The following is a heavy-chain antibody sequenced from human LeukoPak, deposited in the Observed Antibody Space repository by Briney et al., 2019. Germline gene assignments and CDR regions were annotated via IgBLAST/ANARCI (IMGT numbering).Heavy chain of an antibody. D-gene: IGHD1-26*01. Sequence: XXCXXSXGSISSYYWSWLRQPPGKGLEGIGYIYYSGSTNYNPSLKSRVTISVDTSNNQFSLKLSSVTAADTAVYYCATLLLNADAFDIWGQGTMVTVSS. V-gene: IGHV4-59*01. CDR3: ATLLLNADAFDI. J-gene: IGHJ3*02. CDR1: XGSISSYY. CDR2: IYYSGST.